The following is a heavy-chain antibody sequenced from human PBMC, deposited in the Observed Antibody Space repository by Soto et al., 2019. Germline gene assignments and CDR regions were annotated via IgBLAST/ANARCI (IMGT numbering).Heavy chain of an antibody. D-gene: IGHD2-2*01. CDR3: ATGSRYCSCISCSYFDY. CDR2: ISGSGFNT. CDR1: GFTFSSYA. Sequence: PGGSLRLSCAASGFTFSSYAISWVRQAPGEGLEWVSAISGSGFNTYYADSVKGRFTISRDNSKNTLYLQVNSLRAEDTAVYYCATGSRYCSCISCSYFDYWGRGPLVTVSS. J-gene: IGHJ4*02. V-gene: IGHV3-23*01.